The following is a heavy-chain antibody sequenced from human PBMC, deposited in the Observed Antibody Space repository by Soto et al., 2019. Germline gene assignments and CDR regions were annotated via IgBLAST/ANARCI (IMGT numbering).Heavy chain of an antibody. CDR3: ARVGGSYFLPFDY. V-gene: IGHV4-59*01. Sequence: SEILSLTCTVSGGSISSYYWSWIRQPPGKGLEWIGYIYYSGSTNYNPSLKSRVTISVDTSKNQFSLKLSSVTAADTAVYYCARVGGSYFLPFDYWGQGTLVTVSS. CDR2: IYYSGST. D-gene: IGHD5-18*01. CDR1: GGSISSYY. J-gene: IGHJ4*02.